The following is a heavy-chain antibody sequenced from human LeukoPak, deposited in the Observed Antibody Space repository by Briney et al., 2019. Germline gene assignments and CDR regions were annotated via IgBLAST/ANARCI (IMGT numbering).Heavy chain of an antibody. Sequence: ASVKGSCKASGYTFTPYSMHWVRQAPGQGLEWMGIINPSGGSTSYAQKFQSRVTMTRDTSTSTVYMELSSLRTEDTAVYYCARGGSIVGATVIFDYWGQGTLVAVSS. D-gene: IGHD1-26*01. CDR3: ARGGSIVGATVIFDY. CDR1: GYTFTPYS. J-gene: IGHJ4*02. V-gene: IGHV1-46*01. CDR2: INPSGGST.